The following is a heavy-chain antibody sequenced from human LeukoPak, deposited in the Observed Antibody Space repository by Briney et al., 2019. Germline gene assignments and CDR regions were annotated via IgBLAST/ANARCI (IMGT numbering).Heavy chain of an antibody. CDR2: TNHSGRT. V-gene: IGHV4-34*01. Sequence: SETLSLTCAAYGGSFSGYYWSWIRQPPGKGLEWIGETNHSGRTNYHPSLKSRATISLDKSKKQFSLRLSAWTAADTAVYYCARVGYDFWSGYYGEVNYYYMDVWGKGTTVTVSS. CDR1: GGSFSGYY. D-gene: IGHD3-3*01. J-gene: IGHJ6*03. CDR3: ARVGYDFWSGYYGEVNYYYMDV.